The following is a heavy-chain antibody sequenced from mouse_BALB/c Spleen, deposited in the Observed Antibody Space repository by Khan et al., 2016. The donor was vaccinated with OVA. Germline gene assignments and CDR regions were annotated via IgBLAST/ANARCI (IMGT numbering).Heavy chain of an antibody. Sequence: QVQLQQSGAELVRPGTSLKVSCKASGYAFTDYLIEWLKQRPGQGLEWIGMINPGSGDTKYNEKFKAKATLTADKSSRPAYMQLSTLTSDDSAVYFCARSGYGFGAYWGQGTLVTVAA. CDR1: GYAFTDYL. CDR2: INPGSGDT. V-gene: IGHV1-54*01. CDR3: ARSGYGFGAY. D-gene: IGHD3-2*02. J-gene: IGHJ3*01.